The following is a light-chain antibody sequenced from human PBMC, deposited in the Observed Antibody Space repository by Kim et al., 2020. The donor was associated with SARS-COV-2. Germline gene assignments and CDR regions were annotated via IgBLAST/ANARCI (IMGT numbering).Light chain of an antibody. J-gene: IGKJ1*01. CDR3: QQYDNLPWT. V-gene: IGKV1-33*01. Sequence: DIQMTQSPSSLSASVGDRVTITCQASQDISNYLNWYRQKPGKAPKLLIYDASNLETGVPSRFSGSGSGTDFTFTISSLQPEDIATYYCQQYDNLPWTFGQGTKV. CDR2: DAS. CDR1: QDISNY.